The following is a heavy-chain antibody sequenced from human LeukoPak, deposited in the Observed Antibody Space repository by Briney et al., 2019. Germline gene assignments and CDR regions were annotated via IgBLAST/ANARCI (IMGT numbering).Heavy chain of an antibody. D-gene: IGHD3-10*01. V-gene: IGHV3-53*01. CDR3: ASQYYYGSGSDY. CDR1: GFTVSSNY. Sequence: GGSLRLSCAASGFTVSSNYMSWVRQAPGKGLEWVSVIYSGGSTYYADSVKGRFTISRDNSKNTLYLQMNSLRAEDTAVYYCASQYYYGSGSDYWGQGTLVTVSS. CDR2: IYSGGST. J-gene: IGHJ4*02.